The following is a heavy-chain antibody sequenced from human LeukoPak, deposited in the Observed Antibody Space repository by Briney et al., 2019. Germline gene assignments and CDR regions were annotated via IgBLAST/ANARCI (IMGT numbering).Heavy chain of an antibody. CDR1: GYTFTSYD. J-gene: IGHJ5*02. D-gene: IGHD3-22*01. Sequence: ASVKVSCKASGYTFTSYDISWVRQAPGQGLEWLGWMNPNSDNTNYAQRFQGGVTITRNTSISTAYMELSSLRSEDTAVYYCARDLLDSSGYNWFDPWGQGTLVTVSS. V-gene: IGHV1-8*03. CDR3: ARDLLDSSGYNWFDP. CDR2: MNPNSDNT.